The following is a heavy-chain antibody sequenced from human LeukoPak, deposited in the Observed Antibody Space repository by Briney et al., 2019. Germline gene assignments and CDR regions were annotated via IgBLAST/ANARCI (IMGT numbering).Heavy chain of an antibody. D-gene: IGHD5-12*01. Sequence: GGSLRLSCAASGFTVSSNYMSWVRQAPGKGLEWVSVIYSGGSTYYADSVKGRFTISRDNSKNTLYLQMNSLRAEDTAVYYCARDGYSGYDLDNNGLDYWGQGTLVTVSS. CDR2: IYSGGST. J-gene: IGHJ4*02. V-gene: IGHV3-53*01. CDR3: ARDGYSGYDLDNNGLDY. CDR1: GFTVSSNY.